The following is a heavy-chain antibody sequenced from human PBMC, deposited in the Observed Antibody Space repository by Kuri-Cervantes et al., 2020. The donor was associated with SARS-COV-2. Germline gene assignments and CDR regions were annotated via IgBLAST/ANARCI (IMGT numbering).Heavy chain of an antibody. D-gene: IGHD7-27*01. CDR3: ARAAGDQAEYYYYYYMDV. V-gene: IGHV4-38-2*02. CDR2: IYYSGST. CDR1: GYSISSGYY. J-gene: IGHJ6*03. Sequence: SETLSLTCTVSGYSISSGYYWGWIRQPPGKGLEWIGSIYYSGSTYYNPSLKSRVTISVDTSKNQFSLKLSSVTAAGTAVYYCARAAGDQAEYYYYYYMDVWGKGTTVTVSS.